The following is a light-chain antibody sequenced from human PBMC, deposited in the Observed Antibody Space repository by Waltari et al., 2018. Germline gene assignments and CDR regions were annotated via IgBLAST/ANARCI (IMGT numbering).Light chain of an antibody. CDR1: SSDVGAYNY. CDR3: SSYTSSSTLDVV. V-gene: IGLV2-14*01. J-gene: IGLJ2*01. Sequence: QSALTQPASVSGSPGQSITISCTGTSSDVGAYNYVSWYQQHPGKAPKLMIYDVSNRPYGGSNRFSGSKSGNTASLTISGLQAEDEADYYCSSYTSSSTLDVVFGGGTKLTVL. CDR2: DVS.